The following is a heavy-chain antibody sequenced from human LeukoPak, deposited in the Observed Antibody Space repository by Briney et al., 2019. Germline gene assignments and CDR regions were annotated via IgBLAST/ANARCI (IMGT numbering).Heavy chain of an antibody. Sequence: ASVKVSCKASGYTFTGYYMHWVRQAPGQGLEWMGWINPNSGGTNYAQKFQGWVTMTRDTSISTAYMELSRLRSDDTAVYYCARAWNSSGWYLGYWGQGTLVTVSS. CDR2: INPNSGGT. CDR3: ARAWNSSGWYLGY. J-gene: IGHJ4*02. V-gene: IGHV1-2*04. D-gene: IGHD6-19*01. CDR1: GYTFTGYY.